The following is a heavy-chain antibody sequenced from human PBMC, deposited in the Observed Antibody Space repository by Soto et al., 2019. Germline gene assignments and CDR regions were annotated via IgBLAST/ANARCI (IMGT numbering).Heavy chain of an antibody. CDR3: ARHYCSGGSCLFGP. J-gene: IGHJ5*02. V-gene: IGHV3-7*01. CDR2: IKQDGSEK. CDR1: GFTFSSYW. D-gene: IGHD2-15*01. Sequence: EVQLVESGGGLVQPGGSLRLSCAASGFTFSSYWMSWVRQAPGKGLEWVANIKQDGSEKYYVDSVKGRFTISRDNAQTSLYLQMNSLRAEDTAVYYCARHYCSGGSCLFGPWGQGTLVTVSS.